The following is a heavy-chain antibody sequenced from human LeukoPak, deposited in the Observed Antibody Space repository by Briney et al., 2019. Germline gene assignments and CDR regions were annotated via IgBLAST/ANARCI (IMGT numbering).Heavy chain of an antibody. J-gene: IGHJ2*01. D-gene: IGHD4-17*01. Sequence: GESLKISCAAAGFTFSNYDMHWVRQPSGRGLEWVSAIDAAGDTNYPDSVKGRIAISRENAKNSLYLQMNSLRVGDTAVYYCARRAYGDYGRWYYGLWGRGTLVTVSS. CDR3: ARRAYGDYGRWYYGL. V-gene: IGHV3-13*01. CDR2: IDAAGDT. CDR1: GFTFSNYD.